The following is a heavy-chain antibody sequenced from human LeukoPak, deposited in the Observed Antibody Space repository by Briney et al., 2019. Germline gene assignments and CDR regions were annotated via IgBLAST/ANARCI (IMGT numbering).Heavy chain of an antibody. CDR1: GFTFSSYG. CDR2: ISYDGSKK. Sequence: PGRSLRLSCAHSGFTFSSYGMYWVRQAPGKGLERVAVISYDGSKKYYADSVKGRFTISRDSTKNMLYMQMNSQRDEETAVYYCAKGCSSGPWDACDIWGEGTMVTVSS. V-gene: IGHV3-30*18. J-gene: IGHJ3*02. D-gene: IGHD3-22*01. CDR3: AKGCSSGPWDACDI.